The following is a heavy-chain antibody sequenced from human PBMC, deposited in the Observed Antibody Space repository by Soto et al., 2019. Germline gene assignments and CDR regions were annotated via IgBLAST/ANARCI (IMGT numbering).Heavy chain of an antibody. CDR2: ISGSGGST. J-gene: IGHJ4*02. CDR1: GFTFSSYA. V-gene: IGHV3-23*01. CDR3: AKGQLLWFGELVPLIDY. D-gene: IGHD3-10*01. Sequence: GGSLRLSCAASGFTFSSYAMSWVRQAPGKGLEWVSAISGSGGSTYYADSVKGRFTISRDNSKNTLYLQMNSLRAEDTAVYYCAKGQLLWFGELVPLIDYWGQGTLVTVSS.